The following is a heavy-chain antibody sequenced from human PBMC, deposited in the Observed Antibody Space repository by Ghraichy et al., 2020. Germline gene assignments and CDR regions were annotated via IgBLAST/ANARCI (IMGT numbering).Heavy chain of an antibody. J-gene: IGHJ4*02. CDR2: INPNNGGT. CDR1: GYTLTGYY. Sequence: ASVKVSCKASGYTLTGYYMHWVRRAPGQGLEWMGWINPNNGGTNYAQKFQGRVTMTRDTSISTAYMELSRLISDDTAVYYCARGCSGGTCYWVHWGQGTLVTVSS. V-gene: IGHV1-2*02. D-gene: IGHD2-15*01. CDR3: ARGCSGGTCYWVH.